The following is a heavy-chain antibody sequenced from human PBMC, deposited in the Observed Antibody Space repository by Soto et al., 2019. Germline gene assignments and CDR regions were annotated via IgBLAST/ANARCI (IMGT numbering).Heavy chain of an antibody. CDR1: GFTFKKHA. CDR3: VKALRYFDWLPDFDY. CDR2: ISDTGGST. D-gene: IGHD3-9*01. J-gene: IGHJ4*02. V-gene: IGHV3-64D*06. Sequence: GSLRLSCSASGFTFKKHAMHWVRQAPGTGLEYVSGISDTGGSTFHADSVKGRFTISRDNSKNTLYLQMSSLRAEDTAVYYCVKALRYFDWLPDFDYWGQGTLVTVSS.